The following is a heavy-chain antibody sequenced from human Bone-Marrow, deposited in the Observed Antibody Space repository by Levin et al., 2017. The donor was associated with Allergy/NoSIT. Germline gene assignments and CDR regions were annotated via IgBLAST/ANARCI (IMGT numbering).Heavy chain of an antibody. V-gene: IGHV3-15*01. J-gene: IGHJ4*02. D-gene: IGHD3-16*01. CDR1: GLSFSNAW. CDR3: AKEIHGGFDY. Sequence: NPGGSLRLSCVASGLSFSNAWMNWLRQVPGEGLQWVARIKSKAAGGTTDYAAAVKDRFTISRDDSKDTLFLQMNSLKSEDTAVYYCAKEIHGGFDYWGQGTLVTVSS. CDR2: IKSKAAGGTT.